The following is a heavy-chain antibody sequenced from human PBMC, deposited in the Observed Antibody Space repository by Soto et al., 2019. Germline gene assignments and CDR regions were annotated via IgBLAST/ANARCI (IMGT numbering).Heavy chain of an antibody. CDR2: ISYDGSDN. D-gene: IGHD6-19*01. Sequence: QVQLVESGGGVVQPGRSLRLSCAASGFTFSSYGMHWVRQAPGKGLEWVAVISYDGSDNYYADSVKGRFTISRDNSKNTLYLQMNSLSAEDTAVYYCAKIRSGWYLGGLDCWGQGTLVTVSS. V-gene: IGHV3-30*18. CDR1: GFTFSSYG. CDR3: AKIRSGWYLGGLDC. J-gene: IGHJ4*02.